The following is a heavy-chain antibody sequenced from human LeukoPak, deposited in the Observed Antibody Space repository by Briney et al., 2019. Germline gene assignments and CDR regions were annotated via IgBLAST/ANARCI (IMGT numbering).Heavy chain of an antibody. J-gene: IGHJ5*02. CDR2: IYYSGST. V-gene: IGHV4-39*07. CDR1: GGSISSSSYY. CDR3: ARVDRNGFDP. Sequence: SETLSLTCTVSGGSISSSSYYWGWIRQPPGKGLEWIGSIYYSGSTNYNPSLKSRVTISVDTSKNQFSLKLSSVTAADTAVYEVARVDRNGFDPWGQGTLVTVSS.